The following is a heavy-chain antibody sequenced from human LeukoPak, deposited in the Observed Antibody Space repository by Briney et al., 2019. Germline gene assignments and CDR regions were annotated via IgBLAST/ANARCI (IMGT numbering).Heavy chain of an antibody. CDR2: IKQDGSEK. J-gene: IGHJ4*02. Sequence: GGSLRLSCAASGFTFSTYSMTWVRQAPGKGLEWVANIKQDGSEKYYVDSVKGRFTISRDNAKNSLYLQMNSLRAEDTAVYYCARDTEAVWGSYLTPAFDYWGQGTLVTVSS. V-gene: IGHV3-7*01. CDR3: ARDTEAVWGSYLTPAFDY. CDR1: GFTFSTYS. D-gene: IGHD3-16*02.